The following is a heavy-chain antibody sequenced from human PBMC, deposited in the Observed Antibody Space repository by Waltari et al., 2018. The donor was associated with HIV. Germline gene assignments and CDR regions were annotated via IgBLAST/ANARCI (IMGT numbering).Heavy chain of an antibody. V-gene: IGHV4-61*02. CDR2: IYTSGST. D-gene: IGHD3-16*01. Sequence: QLQLQESGPGLVTPSQTLSLTCIVSGGSLCRGSHYSSLIRQPAGKGLEWIGRIYTSGSTNYNPSLKSRVTISVDTSKNQFSLKLSSVTAADTAVYYCARVRGSPGDFDYWGQGTLVTVSS. J-gene: IGHJ4*02. CDR1: GGSLCRGSHY. CDR3: ARVRGSPGDFDY.